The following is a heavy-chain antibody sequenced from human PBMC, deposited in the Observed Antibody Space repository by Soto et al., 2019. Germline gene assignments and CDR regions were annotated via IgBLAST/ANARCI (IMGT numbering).Heavy chain of an antibody. CDR2: IYYTGNT. D-gene: IGHD3-10*01. Sequence: SETLSLTCTVSGGSLSSYYWSWIRQPPGKGLEWIAYIYYTGNTNYNPSPKSRVTISIDTSKNQFSLKLSAVTAADTAVYYCARLGSGSRRPEFAYWGQGALVTVSS. CDR3: ARLGSGSRRPEFAY. V-gene: IGHV4-59*08. J-gene: IGHJ4*02. CDR1: GGSLSSYY.